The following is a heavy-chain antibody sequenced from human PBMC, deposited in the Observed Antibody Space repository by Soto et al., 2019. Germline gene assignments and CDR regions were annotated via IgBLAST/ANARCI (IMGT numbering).Heavy chain of an antibody. Sequence: QLQLQESGPGLVKPSETLSLTCTVSGGSISSSSYYWGWIRQPPGEGLEWIGSIYYSGSTYYNPSLKSRVTISVDTSKNQFSLKLSSVTAADTAVYYCARRGWGSAHDYWGQRTLVTVSS. V-gene: IGHV4-39*01. CDR3: ARRGWGSAHDY. J-gene: IGHJ4*02. D-gene: IGHD2-21*01. CDR2: IYYSGST. CDR1: GGSISSSSYY.